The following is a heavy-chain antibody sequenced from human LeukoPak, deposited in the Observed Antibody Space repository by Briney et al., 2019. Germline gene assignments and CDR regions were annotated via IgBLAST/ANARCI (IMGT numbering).Heavy chain of an antibody. CDR1: GGSVTSYY. CDR3: ARTYDSTAYHF. J-gene: IGHJ4*01. V-gene: IGHV4-59*02. Sequence: SETLSLTCSVSGGSVTSYYWNWTRQTPDKGLEWIAYIYHSGPTRYNPSLKSRVTISMDTSKNQISLKVASVTAADTGFYYCARTYDSTAYHFWGHGTQVTVSS. CDR2: IYHSGPT. D-gene: IGHD3-22*01.